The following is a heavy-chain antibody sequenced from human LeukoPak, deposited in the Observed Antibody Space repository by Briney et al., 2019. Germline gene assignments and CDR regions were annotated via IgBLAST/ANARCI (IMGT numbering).Heavy chain of an antibody. J-gene: IGHJ3*02. D-gene: IGHD1-1*01. CDR2: IYYSGST. Sequence: SETLSLTCAASGGSISSYYWSWIRQPPGKGLEWIGYIYYSGSTNYNPSLKSRVTISVDTSKNQFSLKLGSVTAADTAVYYCARAHPNDDAFDIWGQGTMVTVSS. V-gene: IGHV4-59*01. CDR3: ARAHPNDDAFDI. CDR1: GGSISSYY.